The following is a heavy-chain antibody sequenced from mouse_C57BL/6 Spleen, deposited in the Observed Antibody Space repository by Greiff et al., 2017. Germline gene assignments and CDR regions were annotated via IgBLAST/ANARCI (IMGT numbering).Heavy chain of an antibody. CDR3: ARWDYDEAWFAY. D-gene: IGHD2-4*01. V-gene: IGHV1-26*01. CDR1: GYTFTDYY. Sequence: VQLQQSGPELVKPGASVKLSCKASGYTFTDYYMNWVKQSHGKSLEWIGDINPNNGGTSYNQKFKGKATLTVDKSSSTAYMELRSLTSVDSAVYYCARWDYDEAWFAYWGQGTLVTVSA. J-gene: IGHJ3*01. CDR2: INPNNGGT.